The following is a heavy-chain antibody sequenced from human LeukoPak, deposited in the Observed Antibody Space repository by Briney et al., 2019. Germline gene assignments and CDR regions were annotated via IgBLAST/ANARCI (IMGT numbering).Heavy chain of an antibody. J-gene: IGHJ4*02. D-gene: IGHD3-10*01. CDR3: TTDRLWFGEG. CDR1: VFTFGNAW. V-gene: IGHV3-15*01. Sequence: GGSLRLSCAVSVFTFGNAWMSWVRQAPGKGLEWGGRIKSKTDGGTTDYAAPVKGRFTISRDDSKNTLYLQMNSLKTEDTAVYYCTTDRLWFGEGWGQGTLVTVSS. CDR2: IKSKTDGGTT.